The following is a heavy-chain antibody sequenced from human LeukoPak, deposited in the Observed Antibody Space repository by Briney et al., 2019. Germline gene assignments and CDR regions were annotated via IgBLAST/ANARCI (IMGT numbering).Heavy chain of an antibody. J-gene: IGHJ4*02. CDR3: ASRITGTSLFDY. CDR1: GGTFSSYA. CDR2: IIPIFGTA. Sequence: ASVKVSCKASGGTFSSYAISWVRQAPGQGLEWMGGIIPIFGTANYAQKFQGRVTITADESTSTAYMELSSLRSEDTAVYYCASRITGTSLFDYWGQGTLVTVSS. V-gene: IGHV1-69*13. D-gene: IGHD1-7*01.